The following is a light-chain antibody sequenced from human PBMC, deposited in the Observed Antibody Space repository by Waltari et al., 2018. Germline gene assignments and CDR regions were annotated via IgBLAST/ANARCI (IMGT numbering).Light chain of an antibody. CDR1: SNDVGGYNS. CDR2: DVS. Sequence: QSALTQPASVSGSPGQSVTIFCAGTSNDVGGYNSVSWYQEHPGQAPRVIINDVSDRPSGVSDRCAGSKSGNTASLTISGLQAEDEADYYCSSQSSNDVVLFGGGTKLTVL. V-gene: IGLV2-14*01. J-gene: IGLJ2*01. CDR3: SSQSSNDVVL.